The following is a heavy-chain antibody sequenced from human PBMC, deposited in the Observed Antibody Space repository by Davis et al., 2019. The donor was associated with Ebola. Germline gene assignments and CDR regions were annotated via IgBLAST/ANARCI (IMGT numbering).Heavy chain of an antibody. V-gene: IGHV3-33*05. CDR1: TFSFRTYG. Sequence: GESLKISCAASTFSFRTYGMQWVRQAPGKGLEWVAFIESDANNKYYADSVKGRFTISRDNSKNTLYLQMDNLRGEDTAVYYCARRPGVTVAGGGPSWYFDLWGRGTLVTVFS. CDR3: ARRPGVTVAGGGPSWYFDL. D-gene: IGHD6-19*01. CDR2: IESDANNK. J-gene: IGHJ2*01.